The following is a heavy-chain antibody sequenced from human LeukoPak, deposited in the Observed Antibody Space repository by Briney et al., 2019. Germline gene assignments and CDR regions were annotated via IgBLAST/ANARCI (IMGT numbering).Heavy chain of an antibody. Sequence: TGGSLRLSCAASGFTFRSYSMNWVRQAPGKGLEWVSYITSGSSPIYYADPVKGRFTISRDNAKNSLYLQMNSLRDEDTAVYYCARRAYGDDSFDYWGQGTLVTVSS. CDR2: ITSGSSPI. CDR1: GFTFRSYS. D-gene: IGHD4-17*01. V-gene: IGHV3-48*02. J-gene: IGHJ4*02. CDR3: ARRAYGDDSFDY.